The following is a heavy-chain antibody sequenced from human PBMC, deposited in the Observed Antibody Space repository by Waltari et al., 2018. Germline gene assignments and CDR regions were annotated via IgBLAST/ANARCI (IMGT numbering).Heavy chain of an antibody. CDR3: ARESGRDYYLDS. V-gene: IGHV4-39*07. D-gene: IGHD3-10*01. CDR1: DGSITSSNYY. Sequence: QLHLQESGPGLVKPSETMSLTCTVSDGSITSSNYYWGWIRQSPGMGLEWIWITHYSGATHYSPSLKTRVTISVDTSRNQFSLKLSSVTAADTAIYYCARESGRDYYLDSWGQGTLVTVSS. CDR2: THYSGAT. J-gene: IGHJ4*02.